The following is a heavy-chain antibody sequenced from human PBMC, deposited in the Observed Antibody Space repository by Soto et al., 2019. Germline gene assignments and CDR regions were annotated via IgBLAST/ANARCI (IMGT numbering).Heavy chain of an antibody. CDR3: ARLEYSGYDYWFDP. D-gene: IGHD5-12*01. CDR2: IYYSGST. J-gene: IGHJ5*02. Sequence: SETLSLTCTVSGGSTTNYYWSWIRQPPGKGLEWIGYIYYSGSTNYNPSLKSRVTISVDTSKNQFSLKLSSVTAADTAVYYCARLEYSGYDYWFDPWGQGTLVTVSS. CDR1: GGSTTNYY. V-gene: IGHV4-59*08.